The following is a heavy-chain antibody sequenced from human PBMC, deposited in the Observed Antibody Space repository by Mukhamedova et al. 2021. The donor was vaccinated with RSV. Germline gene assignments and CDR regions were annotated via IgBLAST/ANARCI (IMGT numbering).Heavy chain of an antibody. V-gene: IGHV1-3*01. Sequence: EWMGWINAGNGNTKYSQKFQGRVTITRDTSASTAYMELSSLRSKDTAVYYCARGRIVVVPAATTSFDPWGQGTLVTVSS. CDR2: INAGNGNT. J-gene: IGHJ5*02. D-gene: IGHD2-2*01. CDR3: ARGRIVVVPAATTSFDP.